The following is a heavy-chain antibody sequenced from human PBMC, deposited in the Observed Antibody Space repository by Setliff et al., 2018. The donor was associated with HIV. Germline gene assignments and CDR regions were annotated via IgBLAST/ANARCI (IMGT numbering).Heavy chain of an antibody. CDR3: ARETQQSYNIVTGYNYYYGIDV. J-gene: IGHJ6*02. Sequence: SETLSLTCTVSGGSISSHYWSWIRQPPGQGLEWIGSIYYSGSTNYNPSLKSRVTISVDTSKNQLSLKLSSVTAADTAVYYCARETQQSYNIVTGYNYYYGIDVWGQGTTVTVSS. CDR2: IYYSGST. CDR1: GGSISSHY. D-gene: IGHD3-9*01. V-gene: IGHV4-59*11.